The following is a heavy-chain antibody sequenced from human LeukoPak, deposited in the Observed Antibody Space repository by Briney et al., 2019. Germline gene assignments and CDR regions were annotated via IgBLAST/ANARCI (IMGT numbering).Heavy chain of an antibody. CDR1: GDSVSSNSAA. CDR2: TYYRSKWLY. D-gene: IGHD4-23*01. V-gene: IGHV6-1*01. Sequence: SQTLSLTCAISGDSVSSNSAAWDWIRQSPSRGLEWLGRTYYRSKWLYDYAVSVKSRITINADTSKNQFSLQLKSVTPEDTAVYYCARGGGNVPRQYNWFDPWGQGTLVTVSS. J-gene: IGHJ5*02. CDR3: ARGGGNVPRQYNWFDP.